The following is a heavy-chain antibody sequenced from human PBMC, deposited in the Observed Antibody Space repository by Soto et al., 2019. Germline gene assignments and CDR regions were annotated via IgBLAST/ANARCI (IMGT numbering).Heavy chain of an antibody. J-gene: IGHJ6*02. V-gene: IGHV1-8*01. Sequence: QVQLLQSGAEVKKPGASVKVSCKASGYTFTSYDINWVRQATGQGLEWMGWMNPNSGKTGYAQKFQARVTMTRNTSISTAYMELSSLRSEDTAVYYCARWPDGYYYDGMDVWGQGTTVTVSS. CDR1: GYTFTSYD. CDR2: MNPNSGKT. CDR3: ARWPDGYYYDGMDV.